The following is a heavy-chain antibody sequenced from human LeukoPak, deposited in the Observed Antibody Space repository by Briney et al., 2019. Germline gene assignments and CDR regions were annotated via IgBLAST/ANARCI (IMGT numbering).Heavy chain of an antibody. CDR2: IYTSGST. J-gene: IGHJ3*02. CDR3: ARLISSSWYGGAFDI. D-gene: IGHD6-13*01. Sequence: PSETLSLTCTVSGGSISSYYWSWIRQPAGKGLEWIGRIYTSGSTNYNPSLKSRVTMSVDTSKNQFSLKLSSVTAADTAVYYCARLISSSWYGGAFDIWGQGTMVTVSP. CDR1: GGSISSYY. V-gene: IGHV4-4*07.